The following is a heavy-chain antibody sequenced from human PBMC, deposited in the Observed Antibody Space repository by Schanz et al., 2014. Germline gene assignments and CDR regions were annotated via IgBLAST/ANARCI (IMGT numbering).Heavy chain of an antibody. Sequence: QGQLVESGGGVVQPGKSLRLSCATSGFIFRSFGIHWVRQAPGKGLEWVAVIWSDGTNEYYADSVKGRFTISGDSSKYTVYLQMNSLRADDTAVYYCARAALWFGDNCFDPWGQGTLVTVSS. D-gene: IGHD3-10*01. CDR1: GFIFRSFG. J-gene: IGHJ5*02. CDR2: IWSDGTNE. CDR3: ARAALWFGDNCFDP. V-gene: IGHV3-33*01.